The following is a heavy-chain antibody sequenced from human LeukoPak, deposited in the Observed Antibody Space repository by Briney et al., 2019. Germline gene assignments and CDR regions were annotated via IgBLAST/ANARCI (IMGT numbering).Heavy chain of an antibody. CDR3: ARHPSGSAFDF. CDR1: GDSISTDNYF. D-gene: IGHD3-3*01. Sequence: PSETLSLTCTVSGDSISTDNYFWSWIRQPPGKGLEWIGTIFYRGKTYYNPSLRSRVSLSVDTSKNQFSLGLSSVTAADTAVYYCARHPSGSAFDFWGQGTLVTVSS. V-gene: IGHV4-39*01. J-gene: IGHJ4*02. CDR2: IFYRGKT.